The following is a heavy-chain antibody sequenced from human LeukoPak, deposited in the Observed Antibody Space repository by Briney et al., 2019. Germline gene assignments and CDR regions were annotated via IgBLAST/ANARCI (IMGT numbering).Heavy chain of an antibody. V-gene: IGHV3-48*01. Sequence: GGSLRLSCAASGFTFSSYTMNWVRQAPGKGLEWVSYISTTSSTIYYADSVKGRFTISGDNAKSSLYLQMSSLRAEDTAVYYCARQVREWELSFDYWGQGTLVTVSS. CDR1: GFTFSSYT. CDR3: ARQVREWELSFDY. D-gene: IGHD1-26*01. CDR2: ISTTSSTI. J-gene: IGHJ4*02.